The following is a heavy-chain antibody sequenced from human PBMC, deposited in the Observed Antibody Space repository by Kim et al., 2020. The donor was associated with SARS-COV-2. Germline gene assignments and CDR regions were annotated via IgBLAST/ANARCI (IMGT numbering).Heavy chain of an antibody. CDR3: ARVGAGLGIWDFDY. Sequence: GGSLRLSCAASGFTFSSYAMHWVRQAPGKGLEWVAVISYDGSNKYYADSVKGRFTISRDNSKNTLYLQMNSLRAEDTAVYYCARVGAGLGIWDFDYWGQGTLVTVSS. CDR2: ISYDGSNK. CDR1: GFTFSSYA. D-gene: IGHD3-9*01. V-gene: IGHV3-30*04. J-gene: IGHJ4*02.